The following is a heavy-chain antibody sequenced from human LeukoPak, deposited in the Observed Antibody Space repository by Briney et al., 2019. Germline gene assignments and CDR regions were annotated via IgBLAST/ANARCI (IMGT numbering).Heavy chain of an antibody. CDR3: ARSPKLGYCSSTSCYTLYNWFDP. V-gene: IGHV1-69*05. Sequence: SMKVSCKASGGTFSSYAISWVRQAPGQGLEWMGGIIPIFGTANYAQKFQGRVTITTDESTSTAYMELSSLRSEDTAVYYCARSPKLGYCSSTSCYTLYNWFDPWGQGTLVTVSS. CDR2: IIPIFGTA. J-gene: IGHJ5*02. D-gene: IGHD2-2*02. CDR1: GGTFSSYA.